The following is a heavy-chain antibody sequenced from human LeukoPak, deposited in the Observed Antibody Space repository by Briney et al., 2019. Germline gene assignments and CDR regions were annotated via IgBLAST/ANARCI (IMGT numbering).Heavy chain of an antibody. D-gene: IGHD1-26*01. CDR3: ARGLVGFDY. V-gene: IGHV4-59*01. CDR1: GDSISSYF. J-gene: IGHJ4*02. Sequence: PSETLSLTCTVSGDSISSYFWTWIRQPPGKGLEWIGNIHYSASTNYNPSLKSQVTISLDTSKNQFSLKVSSVTAADTAVYYCARGLVGFDYWGQGTLVTVSS. CDR2: IHYSAST.